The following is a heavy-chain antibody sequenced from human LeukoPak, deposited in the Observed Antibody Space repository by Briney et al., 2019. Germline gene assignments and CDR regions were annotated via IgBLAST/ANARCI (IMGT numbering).Heavy chain of an antibody. Sequence: SETLSLTWTVSGGSISSYYWSWIRQPPGKGLEWIGYIYYSGSTNYNPSLKSRVTISVDTSKNQFSLKLSSVTAADTAVYYCARHYDFWSGLDFWGQGALVTVSS. J-gene: IGHJ4*02. CDR2: IYYSGST. CDR1: GGSISSYY. CDR3: ARHYDFWSGLDF. V-gene: IGHV4-59*01. D-gene: IGHD3-3*01.